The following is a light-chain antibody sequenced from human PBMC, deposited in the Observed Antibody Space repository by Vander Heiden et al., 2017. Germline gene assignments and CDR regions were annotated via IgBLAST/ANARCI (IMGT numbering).Light chain of an antibody. CDR1: QSLLHSNGYNY. Sequence: DIVMTQSPLSLPVTPGEPAPISCRSSQSLLHSNGYNYLDWYLQKPGQSPQLLIYLGSNRASGVPDRFSGSGSGTDFTLKISRVEAEDVGVYYCMQALQTPITFGQGTRLXIK. J-gene: IGKJ5*01. V-gene: IGKV2-28*01. CDR2: LGS. CDR3: MQALQTPIT.